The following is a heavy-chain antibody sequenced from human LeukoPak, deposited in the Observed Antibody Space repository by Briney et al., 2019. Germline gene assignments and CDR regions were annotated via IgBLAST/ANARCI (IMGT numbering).Heavy chain of an antibody. CDR3: TRGGYDILTGYYCDY. CDR2: IRSKAYGGTT. Sequence: GGSLRLSCTASGFTFGDYAMSWVRQAPGKGLEWVGFIRSKAYGGTTEYAASVKGRFTISRDDSKSIAYLQMNSLKTEDTAVYYCTRGGYDILTGYYCDYWGQGTLVTVS. J-gene: IGHJ4*02. V-gene: IGHV3-49*04. CDR1: GFTFGDYA. D-gene: IGHD3-9*01.